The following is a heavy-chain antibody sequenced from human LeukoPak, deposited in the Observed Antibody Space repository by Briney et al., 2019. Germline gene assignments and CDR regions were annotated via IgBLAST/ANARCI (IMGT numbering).Heavy chain of an antibody. CDR3: ARAREAGVVVVITLSFDY. D-gene: IGHD3-22*01. CDR1: GGTFSSYA. Sequence: SVKVSCKASGGTFSSYAISWVRQAPGQGLEWMGGIIPIFGTANYAQKFQGRVTITADESTSTAYMELSSLRSEDTAVYYCARAREAGVVVVITLSFDYWGQGTLVTVSS. CDR2: IIPIFGTA. J-gene: IGHJ4*02. V-gene: IGHV1-69*13.